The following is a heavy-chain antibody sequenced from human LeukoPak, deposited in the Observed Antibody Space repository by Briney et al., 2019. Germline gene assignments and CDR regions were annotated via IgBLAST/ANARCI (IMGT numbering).Heavy chain of an antibody. CDR1: GFTFSDYW. CDR2: IKYHGSDE. Sequence: GGSLRLSCAASGFTFSDYWMSWVRQAPGKGLEWVANIKYHGSDEHYVDSVRGRFTISRDNAKNSLFLQMNSLRAEDTAVYYCARIGGSGTYWDYWGQGTLVTVSS. V-gene: IGHV3-7*01. D-gene: IGHD3-10*01. CDR3: ARIGGSGTYWDY. J-gene: IGHJ4*02.